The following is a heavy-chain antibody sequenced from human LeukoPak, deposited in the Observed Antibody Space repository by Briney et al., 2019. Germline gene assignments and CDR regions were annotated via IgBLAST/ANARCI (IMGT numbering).Heavy chain of an antibody. V-gene: IGHV3-74*01. CDR2: INSDGSST. CDR1: GFTFSSFW. D-gene: IGHD1-7*01. CDR3: ARAHNWKYGSFDF. Sequence: GGSLRLSCAASGFTFSSFWMHWVRQAPGKGLMWVSRINSDGSSTTYADSVKGRFTISRDNAKNSLYLQMNSLRAEDTAVYYCARAHNWKYGSFDFWGQGTLVTVSS. J-gene: IGHJ4*02.